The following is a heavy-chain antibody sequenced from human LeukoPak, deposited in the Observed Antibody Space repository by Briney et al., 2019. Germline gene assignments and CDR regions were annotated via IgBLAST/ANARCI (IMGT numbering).Heavy chain of an antibody. Sequence: SETLSLTCSVSGGSISIYYWSWIRQPPGKGLEWIGFIFYSGTTNYNPSLKSRVTISVDTSKNQFSLKLSSVTAADTAVYYCARGGWNKFDYWGQGTLVTVSS. V-gene: IGHV4-59*01. D-gene: IGHD3-22*01. CDR2: IFYSGTT. CDR3: ARGGWNKFDY. J-gene: IGHJ4*02. CDR1: GGSISIYY.